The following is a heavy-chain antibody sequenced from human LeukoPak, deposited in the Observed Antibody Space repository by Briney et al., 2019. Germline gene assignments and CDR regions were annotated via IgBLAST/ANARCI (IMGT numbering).Heavy chain of an antibody. Sequence: ASVKVSCKASRYTFTSYDINWVREAAGHGLEWMGWMNPNTGRTGYAQKFQGRITMTRDTSINTAHMELTNLRSEDTAIYYCARLSQTPDYYTLGGYYYLGYWGQGTPVTVSS. D-gene: IGHD3-10*01. CDR1: RYTFTSYD. V-gene: IGHV1-8*01. J-gene: IGHJ4*02. CDR2: MNPNTGRT. CDR3: ARLSQTPDYYTLGGYYYLGY.